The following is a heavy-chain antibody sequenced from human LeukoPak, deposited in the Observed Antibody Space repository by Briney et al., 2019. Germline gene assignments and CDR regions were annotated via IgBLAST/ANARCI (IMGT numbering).Heavy chain of an antibody. CDR2: ISYDGSNK. CDR3: ARGMGDTAMVFDY. J-gene: IGHJ4*02. D-gene: IGHD5-18*01. V-gene: IGHV3-30*04. CDR1: GFTFSSYA. Sequence: GRSLRLSCAASGFTFSSYAMHWVRQAPGKGLEWVAVISYDGSNKYYADSVKGRFTISRDNSKNTLYLQMNSLRAEDTAVYYCARGMGDTAMVFDYWGQGTLVTVSS.